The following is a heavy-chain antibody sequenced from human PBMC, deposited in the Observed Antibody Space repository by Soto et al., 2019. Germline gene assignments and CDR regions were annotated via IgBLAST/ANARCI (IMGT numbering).Heavy chain of an antibody. CDR3: ARSAYYYDSSGYYPLQAFDI. Sequence: SETLSLTCSVSGDSISSVAHYWAWVRQPPGKGLEWIGSLYYTGSTYYNPSLKSRAAISIDTSKNQFSLNLSSVTAADTAVYYCARSAYYYDSSGYYPLQAFDIWGQGTMVT. CDR1: GDSISSVAHY. D-gene: IGHD3-22*01. J-gene: IGHJ3*02. CDR2: LYYTGST. V-gene: IGHV4-39*01.